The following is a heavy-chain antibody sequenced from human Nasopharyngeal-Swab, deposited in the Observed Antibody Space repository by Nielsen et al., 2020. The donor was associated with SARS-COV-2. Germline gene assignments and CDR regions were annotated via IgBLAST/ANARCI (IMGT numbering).Heavy chain of an antibody. J-gene: IGHJ3*02. D-gene: IGHD3/OR15-3a*01. V-gene: IGHV1-18*01. Sequence: ASVKVSCKASGYTFISFGINWVRQAPGQGLEWMGCISPYNSNTNYAQKLQGRVLMTTDSSTYTSYMELRSLRSDDTAVYYCARGQGSWTRNAFDIWGQGTMVTVSS. CDR1: GYTFISFG. CDR2: ISPYNSNT. CDR3: ARGQGSWTRNAFDI.